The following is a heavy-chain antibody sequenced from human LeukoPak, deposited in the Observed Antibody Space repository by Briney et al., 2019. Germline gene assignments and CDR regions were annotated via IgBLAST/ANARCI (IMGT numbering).Heavy chain of an antibody. J-gene: IGHJ4*02. Sequence: SETLSLTCTVSGGSISSYYWSWIRQPPGKGLEWIGYIYYSGSTNYNPSLKSRVTISVDTSKNQFSLKLSSVTAADTAVYYCARDGDYYGSDYWGQGTLVTVSS. D-gene: IGHD3-10*01. V-gene: IGHV4-59*12. CDR2: IYYSGST. CDR1: GGSISSYY. CDR3: ARDGDYYGSDY.